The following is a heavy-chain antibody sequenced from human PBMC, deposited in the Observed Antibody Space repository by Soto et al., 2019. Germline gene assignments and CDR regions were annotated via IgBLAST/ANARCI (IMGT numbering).Heavy chain of an antibody. CDR3: LIYYCSGASCYLWFHS. D-gene: IGHD2-15*01. CDR1: GYTFTSYG. CDR2: ISAYNGNT. Sequence: ASVKVSCKASGYTFTSYGISWVRQAPGQGLEWMGWISAYNGNTNYAQKLQGRVTMTTDTSTSTAYMELRSLRSDDTAVYYCLIYYCSGASCYLWFHSWDQGLLITV. J-gene: IGHJ5*01. V-gene: IGHV1-18*01.